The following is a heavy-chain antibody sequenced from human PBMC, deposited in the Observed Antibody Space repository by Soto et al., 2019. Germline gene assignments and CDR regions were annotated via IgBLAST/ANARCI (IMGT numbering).Heavy chain of an antibody. D-gene: IGHD3-22*01. CDR2: IYWNDDK. Sequence: SGPTLVNPTQTLTLTCTFSGFSLSTSGVGVGWIRQPPGKALEWLALIYWNDDKRYSPSLKSRLTITKDTSKNQVVLTMTNMGPVDTATYYCAHIQLDYYDSSGYYFFDYWGQGTLVTVSS. J-gene: IGHJ4*02. CDR3: AHIQLDYYDSSGYYFFDY. V-gene: IGHV2-5*01. CDR1: GFSLSTSGVG.